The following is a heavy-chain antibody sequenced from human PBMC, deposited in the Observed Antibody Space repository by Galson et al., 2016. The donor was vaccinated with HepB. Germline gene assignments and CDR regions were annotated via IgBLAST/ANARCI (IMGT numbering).Heavy chain of an antibody. D-gene: IGHD2-21*02. CDR2: ISWNSGSI. CDR1: GFTFDDYA. CDR3: ANSRAGDPRGVDAFDI. Sequence: SLRLSCAASGFTFDDYAMHWVRQAPGQGLEWVTGISWNSGSIGYADSVKGRFTISRDNAKNSLYLQMNSLRAEDTALYYCANSRAGDPRGVDAFDIWGQGTMVTVSS. V-gene: IGHV3-9*01. J-gene: IGHJ3*02.